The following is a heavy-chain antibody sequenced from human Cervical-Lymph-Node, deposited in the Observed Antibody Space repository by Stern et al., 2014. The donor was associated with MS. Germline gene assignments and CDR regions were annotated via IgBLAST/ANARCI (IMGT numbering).Heavy chain of an antibody. Sequence: MQLVESGPGLVKPSETLSLTCTVSGGSISSGTYYWGWIRQPPEKGLEWIGSIYYTGSTYYNPSLKSRVTISVDTSKNQFSLKLSSVTAADTAVYYCARRASSSSKRRGGNFDYWGQGTLVTVSS. CDR3: ARRASSSSKRRGGNFDY. V-gene: IGHV4-39*01. J-gene: IGHJ4*02. CDR1: GGSISSGTYY. CDR2: IYYTGST. D-gene: IGHD6-6*01.